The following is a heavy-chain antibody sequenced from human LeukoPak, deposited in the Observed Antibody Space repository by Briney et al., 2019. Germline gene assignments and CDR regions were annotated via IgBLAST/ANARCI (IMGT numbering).Heavy chain of an antibody. J-gene: IGHJ4*02. Sequence: GRSLRLSCAASGFPFNTYAMHWVRQAPGKGLEWVAVISSDGSNKYYANSVKGRFTISRDNSKNTLYLQMNSLRAEDTAVYYCARSLYSGSYYPLDYWGQGTLVTVSS. CDR2: ISSDGSNK. D-gene: IGHD1-26*01. CDR1: GFPFNTYA. V-gene: IGHV3-30-3*01. CDR3: ARSLYSGSYYPLDY.